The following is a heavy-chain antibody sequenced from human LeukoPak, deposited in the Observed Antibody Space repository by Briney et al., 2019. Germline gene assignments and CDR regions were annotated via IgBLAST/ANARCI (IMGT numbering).Heavy chain of an antibody. J-gene: IGHJ4*02. CDR1: GFTFSSYS. V-gene: IGHV3-48*02. CDR3: ARAVTVVTRGGLVFDY. D-gene: IGHD2-21*02. Sequence: QPGGSLRLSCAASGFTFSSYSMNWVRQAPGKGLEWVSYISSSSNTIYYADSVKGRLTISRDNAKNSLFLQMNSLRDEDTSVYYCARAVTVVTRGGLVFDYWGQGTLVTVSS. CDR2: ISSSSNTI.